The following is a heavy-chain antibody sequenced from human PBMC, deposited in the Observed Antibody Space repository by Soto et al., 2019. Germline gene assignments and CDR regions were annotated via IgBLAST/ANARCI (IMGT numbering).Heavy chain of an antibody. CDR1: GYSFTSYW. CDR3: ARHEDTVMITFGGVIVGGPDY. J-gene: IGHJ4*02. V-gene: IGHV5-51*01. Sequence: PGESLKISCKGSGYSFTSYWIGWVRQMPGKGLEWMGIIYPGDSDTRYSPSFQGQVTISADKSISTAYLQWSSLKASDTAMYYCARHEDTVMITFGGVIVGGPDYWGQGTLVTVSS. D-gene: IGHD3-16*02. CDR2: IYPGDSDT.